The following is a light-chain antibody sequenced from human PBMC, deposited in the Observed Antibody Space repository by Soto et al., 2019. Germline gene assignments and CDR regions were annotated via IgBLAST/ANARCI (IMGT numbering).Light chain of an antibody. V-gene: IGKV3-15*01. Sequence: EILMTQSPATLSVSPGERATLSCRASQSASTKLAWYQQKPGQAPRLLIYDASIRAAGFPATFSGSGSGTEFTLTISSLQSEDFAVYYCQHYKNWPYTFGQGTKVDIK. CDR2: DAS. J-gene: IGKJ2*01. CDR3: QHYKNWPYT. CDR1: QSASTK.